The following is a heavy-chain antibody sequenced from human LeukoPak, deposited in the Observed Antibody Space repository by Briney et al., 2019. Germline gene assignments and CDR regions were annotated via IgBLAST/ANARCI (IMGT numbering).Heavy chain of an antibody. J-gene: IGHJ4*02. CDR2: ISVAGSTI. V-gene: IGHV3-11*01. CDR3: ARDALSRGYRSQFDF. D-gene: IGHD5-18*01. CDR1: GFTFSDYY. Sequence: PGGSLRLSCTASGFTFSDYYVSWIRQAPGKGLEWVSYISVAGSTIYYADSVKGRFTISRDNAKNSLYLHMNNLRAEDTAVYYCARDALSRGYRSQFDFWGQGTLVTVSS.